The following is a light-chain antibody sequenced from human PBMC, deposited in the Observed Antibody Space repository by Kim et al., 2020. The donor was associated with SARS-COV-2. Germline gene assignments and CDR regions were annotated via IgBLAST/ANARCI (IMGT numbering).Light chain of an antibody. CDR2: SAS. V-gene: IGKV3-20*01. CDR1: QSVYNNY. J-gene: IGKJ1*01. Sequence: EIVLTQSPGTLSLSPGERATLSCRASQSVYNNYLAWFQQKPGQAPRLLMYSASSRASGIPDRFTGSGSGTDFTLTITRLEPEDFALYYCQQYHTSPWTFGQGTKVDIK. CDR3: QQYHTSPWT.